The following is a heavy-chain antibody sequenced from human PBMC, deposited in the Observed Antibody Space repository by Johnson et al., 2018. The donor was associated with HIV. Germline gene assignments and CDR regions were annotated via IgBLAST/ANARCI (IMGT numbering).Heavy chain of an antibody. CDR2: IYSGGTT. CDR3: ARAYIYGAFDI. D-gene: IGHD2/OR15-2a*01. V-gene: IGHV3-66*01. CDR1: GFTVSSNY. Sequence: VQLVESGGGLVHPGGSLRLSCAASGFTVSSNYMNWVRQAQGKGLEWVSVIYSGGTTYYADSVKGRFTISRDNSKNTLYLQMNSLRAEDTAVYDGARAYIYGAFDIWGQGTMVTVSS. J-gene: IGHJ3*02.